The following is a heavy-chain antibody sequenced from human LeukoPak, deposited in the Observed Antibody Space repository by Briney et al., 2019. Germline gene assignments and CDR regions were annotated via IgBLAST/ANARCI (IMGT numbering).Heavy chain of an antibody. CDR2: ISSSDNTI. CDR3: AREMDYYDSRPFDY. Sequence: PGGSLRLSCAASGFTFSSYWMHWVRQAPGKGLEWVSYISSSDNTINYADSVKGRFTISRDNAKNSLYLQMNSLRAEDTAVYFCAREMDYYDSRPFDYWGQGAQVTVSS. V-gene: IGHV3-48*04. CDR1: GFTFSSYW. D-gene: IGHD3-22*01. J-gene: IGHJ4*02.